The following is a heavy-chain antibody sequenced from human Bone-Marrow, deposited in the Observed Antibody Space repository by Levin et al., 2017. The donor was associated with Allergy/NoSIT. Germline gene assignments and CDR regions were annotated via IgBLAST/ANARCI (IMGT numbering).Heavy chain of an antibody. V-gene: IGHV3-23*01. D-gene: IGHD3-22*01. Sequence: PGGSLRLSCAASGFTFNKYATAWVRRAPGKGLEWVSSISGSGDATYYADSVEGRFSISRDNSKNTLFLQMNTLRAEDTALYYCAKYGLSDYDNTGYYYFDYWGQGTLVTVSS. CDR2: ISGSGDAT. J-gene: IGHJ4*02. CDR1: GFTFNKYA. CDR3: AKYGLSDYDNTGYYYFDY.